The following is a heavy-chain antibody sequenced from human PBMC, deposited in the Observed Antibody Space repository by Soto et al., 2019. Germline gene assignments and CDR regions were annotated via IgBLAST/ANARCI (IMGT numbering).Heavy chain of an antibody. J-gene: IGHJ4*02. CDR1: GFTFSNYA. V-gene: IGHV3-30-3*01. CDR3: ARGEEEGADYFDY. CDR2: ISYDGSNK. Sequence: QVQLVESGGGVVQPGRSLRLSCAASGFTFSNYAMHWVRQAPCKGLEWVAVISYDGSNKDSADYVKGRFTISRDNSKNTLYLQKNSLRAEDTSVYYCARGEEEGADYFDYWGQGTLVTVSS.